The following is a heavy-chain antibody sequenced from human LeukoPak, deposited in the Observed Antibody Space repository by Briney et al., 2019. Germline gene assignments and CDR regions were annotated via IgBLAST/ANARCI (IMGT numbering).Heavy chain of an antibody. CDR3: ATDISTHYFGS. J-gene: IGHJ4*02. V-gene: IGHV3-30*02. Sequence: PGGSLRLSCAASGISFSSYGMHWVRQAPGKGLEWVTFIWYDASNKYYAESVKGRFTISRDNSRNTVFLQMNSLRAEDTAIYYCATDISTHYFGSWGQVTLVTVSS. CDR1: GISFSSYG. CDR2: IWYDASNK. D-gene: IGHD3-9*01.